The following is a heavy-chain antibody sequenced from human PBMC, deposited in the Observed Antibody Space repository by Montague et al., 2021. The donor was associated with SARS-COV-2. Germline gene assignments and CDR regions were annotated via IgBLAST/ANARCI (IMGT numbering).Heavy chain of an antibody. CDR2: TYYRSKWYH. J-gene: IGHJ3*02. D-gene: IGHD2-15*01. Sequence: CAISGDSVSSNPATWNWIRQSPSRGLEWLGRTYYRSKWYHDYAISLKSRITINPDTSKNQFSLQLGSVAPEDTAVFYCARTTTKMLYPENAFDIWGQGTMVTVSS. CDR1: GDSVSSNPAT. CDR3: ARTTTKMLYPENAFDI. V-gene: IGHV6-1*01.